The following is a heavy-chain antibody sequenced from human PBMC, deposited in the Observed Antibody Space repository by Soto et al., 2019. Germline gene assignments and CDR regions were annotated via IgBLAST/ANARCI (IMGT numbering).Heavy chain of an antibody. V-gene: IGHV4-59*01. CDR1: GGSISTYY. Sequence: SETLSLTCTVFGGSISTYYWSWIRQPPGGTLEWIGYIYASGATTYNPSLESRVTMSVDMPNNEFSLELTSLTAADTAVYYCARSHSFDGSIYHYYFDVWGQGTLVTVSS. J-gene: IGHJ4*02. CDR3: ARSHSFDGSIYHYYFDV. D-gene: IGHD3-10*01. CDR2: IYASGAT.